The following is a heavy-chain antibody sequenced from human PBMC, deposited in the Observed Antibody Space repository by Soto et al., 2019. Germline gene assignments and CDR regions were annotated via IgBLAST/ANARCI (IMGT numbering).Heavy chain of an antibody. CDR1: GFTFSSYG. CDR3: ARDLDDFWSGYYYGMDV. V-gene: IGHV3-33*01. CDR2: IWYDGSNK. Sequence: PGGSLRLSCAASGFTFSSYGMHWVRQAPGKGLEWVAVIWYDGSNKYYADSVKGRFTISRDNSKNTLYLQMNSLRAEDTAVYYCARDLDDFWSGYYYGMDVSGQGTTVTVSS. J-gene: IGHJ6*02. D-gene: IGHD3-3*01.